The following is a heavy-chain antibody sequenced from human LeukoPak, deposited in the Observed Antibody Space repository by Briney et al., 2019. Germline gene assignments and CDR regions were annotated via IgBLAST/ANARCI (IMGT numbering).Heavy chain of an antibody. J-gene: IGHJ4*02. Sequence: GGSLRLSCGASGFTFSSYAMSWVRQAPGKGLECISVISGSGGNTYYADSVKGRFTISRDNSKNTLYLQIHSLRAEDTALYYCATNWNLDYWGQGTLVTVSS. D-gene: IGHD1-1*01. CDR2: ISGSGGNT. CDR3: ATNWNLDY. V-gene: IGHV3-23*01. CDR1: GFTFSSYA.